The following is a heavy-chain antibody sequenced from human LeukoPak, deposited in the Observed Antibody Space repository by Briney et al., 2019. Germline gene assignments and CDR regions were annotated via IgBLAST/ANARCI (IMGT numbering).Heavy chain of an antibody. CDR2: IKSKTDGGTT. Sequence: PGGSLRLSCAASGFAFSNAWMSWVRQAPGKGLEWVGRIKSKTDGGTTDYAAPVKGRFTISRDDSKNTLYLQMNRLKTEDTAVYYCSVIVVTWFDPWGQGTLVTVSS. CDR3: SVIVVTWFDP. D-gene: IGHD3-22*01. CDR1: GFAFSNAW. V-gene: IGHV3-15*01. J-gene: IGHJ5*02.